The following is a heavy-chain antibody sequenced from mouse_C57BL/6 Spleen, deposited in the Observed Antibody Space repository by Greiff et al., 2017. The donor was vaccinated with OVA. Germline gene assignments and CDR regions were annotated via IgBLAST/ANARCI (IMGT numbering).Heavy chain of an antibody. D-gene: IGHD1-1*01. CDR2: IDPSDSYT. Sequence: VQLQQSGAELVMPGASVKLSCKASGYTFTSYWMHWVKQRPGQGLEWIGEIDPSDSYTNYNQKFKGKSTLTVDKSSSTAYMQLSSLTSEDSAVYYCARRGSRSFYAMDYWGQGTSVTVSS. J-gene: IGHJ4*01. V-gene: IGHV1-69*01. CDR1: GYTFTSYW. CDR3: ARRGSRSFYAMDY.